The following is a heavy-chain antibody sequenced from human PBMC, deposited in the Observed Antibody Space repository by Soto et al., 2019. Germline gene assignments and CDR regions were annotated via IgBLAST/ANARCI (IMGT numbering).Heavy chain of an antibody. CDR1: GYTFTNYG. D-gene: IGHD6-13*01. CDR3: ARVLGYNSSWWRHTAFDI. V-gene: IGHV1-18*01. CDR2: ISAHTGNT. Sequence: ASVKVSCKTSGYTFTNYGISWVRQAPGQGLEWMGWISAHTGNTNYAQKFQGRVTITTDTSTSTAYMELRSLRSDDTAVYYCARVLGYNSSWWRHTAFDIWGQGTMVPVSS. J-gene: IGHJ3*02.